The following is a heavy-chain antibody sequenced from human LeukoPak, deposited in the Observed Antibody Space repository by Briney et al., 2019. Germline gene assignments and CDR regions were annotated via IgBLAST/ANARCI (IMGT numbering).Heavy chain of an antibody. D-gene: IGHD3-10*01. Sequence: GASAKVSCKASGYTFTDHGITWVRQARGQGFEWMGWMSVFNGYTKYAEGFQGRVTMTTDTSTRTAHMEMRGLRSDDTAVYYCTRAVGSTDYYGVDVWGQGTTVTVSS. J-gene: IGHJ6*02. V-gene: IGHV1-18*01. CDR2: MSVFNGYT. CDR1: GYTFTDHG. CDR3: TRAVGSTDYYGVDV.